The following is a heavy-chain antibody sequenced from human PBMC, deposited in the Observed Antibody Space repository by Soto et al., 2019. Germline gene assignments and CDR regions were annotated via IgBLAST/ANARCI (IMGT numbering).Heavy chain of an antibody. CDR1: GFTFSAYG. CDR3: AKDAYYDILTGYYTLHGPFDI. J-gene: IGHJ3*02. CDR2: ISHDGSNT. V-gene: IGHV3-30*18. Sequence: HPGGSLRLSCAASGFTFSAYGIHWVRQAPGKGVEWVAVISHDGSNTNYADSVKGRFTFSRDNSKDTVYLQMNSLRAEDTAVYYCAKDAYYDILTGYYTLHGPFDIWGQGTMVTVSS. D-gene: IGHD3-9*01.